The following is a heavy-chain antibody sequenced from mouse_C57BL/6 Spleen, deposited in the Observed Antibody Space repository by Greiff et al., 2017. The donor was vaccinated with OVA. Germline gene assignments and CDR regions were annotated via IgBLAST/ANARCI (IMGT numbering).Heavy chain of an antibody. V-gene: IGHV1-80*01. J-gene: IGHJ2*01. Sequence: VQLQQSGAELVKPGASVKISCKASGYAFSSYWMNWVKQRPGKGLEWIGQIYPGDGDTNYNGKFKGKATLTADKSSSTAYMQLSSLTSEDSAVYVCARDGYDENYFDYWGQGTTLTVSS. CDR1: GYAFSSYW. D-gene: IGHD2-2*01. CDR3: ARDGYDENYFDY. CDR2: IYPGDGDT.